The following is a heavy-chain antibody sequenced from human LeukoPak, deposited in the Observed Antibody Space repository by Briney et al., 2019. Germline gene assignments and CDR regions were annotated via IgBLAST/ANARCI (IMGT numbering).Heavy chain of an antibody. CDR1: GFTFSSYE. CDR3: ARGGYSGPGDSSGWYYFDY. V-gene: IGHV3-48*03. Sequence: PGGSLRLCCAASGFTFSSYEMNWVRQATGKGLEWVSYISSSGSTIYYADSVKGRFTISRDNAKNSLYLQMNSLRAEDTAVYYCARGGYSGPGDSSGWYYFDYWGQGTLVTVSS. D-gene: IGHD6-19*01. CDR2: ISSSGSTI. J-gene: IGHJ4*02.